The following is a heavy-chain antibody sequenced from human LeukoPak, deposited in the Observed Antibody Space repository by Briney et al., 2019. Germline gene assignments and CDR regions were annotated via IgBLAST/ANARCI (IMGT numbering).Heavy chain of an antibody. CDR2: INHSGST. CDR1: GGSFSGYY. Sequence: SETLSLTCAVYGGSFSGYYWSWIRQPPGKGLEWIGEINHSGSTNYNPSLKSRVTIPVDTSKNQFSLKLSSVTAADTAVYYCASLDDYYGSGSYGNFDYWGQGTLVTVSS. V-gene: IGHV4-34*01. J-gene: IGHJ4*02. CDR3: ASLDDYYGSGSYGNFDY. D-gene: IGHD3-10*01.